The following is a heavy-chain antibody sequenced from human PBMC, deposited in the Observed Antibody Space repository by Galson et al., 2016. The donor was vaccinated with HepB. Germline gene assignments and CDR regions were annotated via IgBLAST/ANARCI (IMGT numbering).Heavy chain of an antibody. CDR1: GFTFNYYS. V-gene: IGHV3-21*01. CDR2: ISSSSDDI. Sequence: SLRLSCAASGFTFNYYSMNWVRQAPGKGLEWVSSISSSSDDIYYRDSVKGRFTISRDNAKNSLYLQMIGLRVEDTAVYYCVRDMGGFWGQGTLVTVSS. D-gene: IGHD1-26*01. CDR3: VRDMGGF. J-gene: IGHJ4*02.